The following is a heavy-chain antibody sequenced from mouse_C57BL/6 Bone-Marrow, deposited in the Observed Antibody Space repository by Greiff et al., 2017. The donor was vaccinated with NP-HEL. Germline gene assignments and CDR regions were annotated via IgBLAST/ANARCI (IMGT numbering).Heavy chain of an antibody. Sequence: EVQGVESGAELVKPGASVKLSCTASGFNIKDYYMHWVKQRTEQGLEWIGRIDPEDGETKYAPKFQGKATITADTSSNTASMQLSSLTSQDTAVYYCARSTPLYDYDRYFDVWGTGTTVTVSS. CDR2: IDPEDGET. V-gene: IGHV14-2*01. J-gene: IGHJ1*03. CDR1: GFNIKDYY. D-gene: IGHD2-4*01. CDR3: ARSTPLYDYDRYFDV.